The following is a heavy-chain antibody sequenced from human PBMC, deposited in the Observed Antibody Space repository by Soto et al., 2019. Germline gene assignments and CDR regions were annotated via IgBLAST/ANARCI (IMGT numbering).Heavy chain of an antibody. CDR3: AKDAGLRLGEWQVVWYFDY. CDR1: GFTFSSYA. CDR2: IRGSGGST. V-gene: IGHV3-23*01. Sequence: EVQLLESGGGLVQPGGSLRLSCAASGFTFSSYAMSWVRQAPGKGLEWVSAIRGSGGSTYYADSVKGRFTISRDNSKNTLYLQMNSLTAEDTAVYYCAKDAGLRLGEWQVVWYFDYWGQVTLVTVSS. D-gene: IGHD3-16*01. J-gene: IGHJ4*02.